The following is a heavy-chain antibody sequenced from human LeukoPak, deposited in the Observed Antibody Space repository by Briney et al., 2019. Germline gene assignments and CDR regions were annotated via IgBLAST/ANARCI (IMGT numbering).Heavy chain of an antibody. D-gene: IGHD2-21*01. V-gene: IGHV4-4*09. Sequence: SETLSLTCTVSGVSMSAYQWSWVRQSPEKGLEWIGCINTKGETSYNPSLKSRVTTSVDTSKSQFSLRLTSVAAADTAVYYCATSNDAKIAPFDHWGQGAPVTVSS. CDR2: INTKGET. J-gene: IGHJ4*02. CDR3: ATSNDAKIAPFDH. CDR1: GVSMSAYQ.